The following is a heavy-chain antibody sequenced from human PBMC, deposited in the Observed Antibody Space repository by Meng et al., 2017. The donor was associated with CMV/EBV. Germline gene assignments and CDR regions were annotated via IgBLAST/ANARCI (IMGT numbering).Heavy chain of an antibody. CDR3: ARGLWNYDY. CDR1: GGSFSGYY. Sequence: SETLSLTCAVYGGSFSGYYWSWIRQPPGKGLEWIGEINHSGSTNYNPSLKSRVTISVDTSKNQFSLKLSSVTAADTAVYYCARGLWNYDYWGQGTLVTVS. D-gene: IGHD1-7*01. V-gene: IGHV4-34*01. CDR2: INHSGST. J-gene: IGHJ4*02.